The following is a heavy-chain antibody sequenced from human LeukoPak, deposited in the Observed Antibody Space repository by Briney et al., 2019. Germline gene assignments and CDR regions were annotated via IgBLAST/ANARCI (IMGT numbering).Heavy chain of an antibody. D-gene: IGHD3-9*01. V-gene: IGHV1-24*01. CDR1: GYTLTELS. CDR3: ATSYYDILTGYRPLAY. CDR2: FDPEDGET. J-gene: IGHJ4*02. Sequence: ASVKVFCKVSGYTLTELSMHWVRQAPGKGLEWMGGFDPEDGETIYAQKFQGRVAMTEDTSTETVYMELSSLRSEDTAVYYCATSYYDILTGYRPLAYWGQGTLVTVSS.